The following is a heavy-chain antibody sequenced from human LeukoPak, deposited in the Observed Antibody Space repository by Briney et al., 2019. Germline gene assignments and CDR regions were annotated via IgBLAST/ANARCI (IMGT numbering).Heavy chain of an antibody. J-gene: IGHJ5*02. CDR3: ATAGDRSCFDP. CDR1: GFTFSSSW. Sequence: PGGSLRLSCVASGFTFSSSWMTWVRQAAGKGLEWVANIKQDGSEKHYADSVEGRFTISRDNAKNSLYLQMSNLNSEDTAVYFCATAGDRSCFDPWGRGTLVTVSS. CDR2: IKQDGSEK. D-gene: IGHD3-10*01. V-gene: IGHV3-7*01.